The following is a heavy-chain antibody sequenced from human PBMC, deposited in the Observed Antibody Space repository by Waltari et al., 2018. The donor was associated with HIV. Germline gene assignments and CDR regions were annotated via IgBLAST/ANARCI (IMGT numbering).Heavy chain of an antibody. V-gene: IGHV4-39*01. CDR1: CGSIRSSSYY. Sequence: QLQLQESGPGLVKPSETLSLTCTVSCGSIRSSSYYWGWIRPPPGQGLGWIGGIYYSGSTYYNPSLKSRVTISVDTSKNQFSLKLSSVTAADTAVYYCARVQTGVDTAMVNRYFDLWGRGTLVTVSS. CDR3: ARVQTGVDTAMVNRYFDL. D-gene: IGHD5-18*01. CDR2: IYYSGST. J-gene: IGHJ2*01.